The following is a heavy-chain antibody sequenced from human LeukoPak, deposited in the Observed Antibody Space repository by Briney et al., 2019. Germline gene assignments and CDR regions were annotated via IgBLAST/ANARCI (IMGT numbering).Heavy chain of an antibody. CDR2: INPNSGGT. V-gene: IGHV1-2*02. Sequence: ASVKVSCKASGYTFTGYYMHWVRQAPGQGLEWMGWINPNSGGTNYAQKFQGRVTMTRDMSTSTVYMELSSLRSEDTAVYYCARDLDSSGYYLDYWGQGTLVTVSS. D-gene: IGHD3-22*01. CDR3: ARDLDSSGYYLDY. J-gene: IGHJ4*02. CDR1: GYTFTGYY.